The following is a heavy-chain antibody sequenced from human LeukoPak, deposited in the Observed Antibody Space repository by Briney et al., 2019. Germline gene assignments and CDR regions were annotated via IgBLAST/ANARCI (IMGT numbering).Heavy chain of an antibody. V-gene: IGHV1-69*04. CDR3: ARAIAAAGTIKMVLDK. J-gene: IGHJ4*02. D-gene: IGHD6-13*01. Sequence: SVKVSCKASGGTFSNYAISWVRQAPGQGLEWMGRFIPIFGIANYAQKFQGGVTITADKSTSTAYMELSSLGAEDTALYYCARAIAAAGTIKMVLDKWGQGALVTVSS. CDR2: FIPIFGIA. CDR1: GGTFSNYA.